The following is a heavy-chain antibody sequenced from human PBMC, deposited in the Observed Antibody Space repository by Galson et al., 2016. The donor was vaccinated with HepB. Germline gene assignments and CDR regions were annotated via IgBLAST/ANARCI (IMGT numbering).Heavy chain of an antibody. CDR1: GGSISSSPYY. V-gene: IGHV4-39*01. J-gene: IGHJ4*02. Sequence: SETLSLTCSVSGGSISSSPYYWGWIRQPPGKGLEWIGSIYWSGSSYYNPSLKSRVTISVDTSKNQFSLKLTSVTAADTAVYYCARPGSSAWHGGLAYWGQGTLVTVSS. D-gene: IGHD6-19*01. CDR2: IYWSGSS. CDR3: ARPGSSAWHGGLAY.